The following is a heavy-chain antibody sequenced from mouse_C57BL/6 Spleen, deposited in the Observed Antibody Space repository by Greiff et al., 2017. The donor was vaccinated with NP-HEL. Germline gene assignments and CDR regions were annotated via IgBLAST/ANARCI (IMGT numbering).Heavy chain of an antibody. Sequence: VQLQQSGPELVKPGASVKISCKASGYSFTGYYMNWVKQSPEKSLEWIGEINPSTGGTTYNQKFKAKATLTVDKSSSTAYMQLKSLTSEDSAVYYCARLDYYGSSYYFDYWGQGTTLTVSS. V-gene: IGHV1-42*01. CDR2: INPSTGGT. CDR3: ARLDYYGSSYYFDY. J-gene: IGHJ2*01. CDR1: GYSFTGYY. D-gene: IGHD1-1*01.